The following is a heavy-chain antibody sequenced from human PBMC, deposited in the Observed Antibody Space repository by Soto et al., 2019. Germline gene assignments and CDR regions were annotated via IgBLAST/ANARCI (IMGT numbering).Heavy chain of an antibody. V-gene: IGHV4-31*03. CDR3: ARAEGRDCSGGSCYSSAYYFDY. CDR1: GGSISSGGYY. Sequence: QVQLQESGPGLVKPSQTLSLTCTVSGGSISSGGYYWSWIRQHPGKGLEWIGYIYYSGSTYYNPSLKSRVTIAVDTSKNQFSLKLSAVTAADTAVYYCARAEGRDCSGGSCYSSAYYFDYWGQGTLVTVSS. J-gene: IGHJ4*02. CDR2: IYYSGST. D-gene: IGHD2-15*01.